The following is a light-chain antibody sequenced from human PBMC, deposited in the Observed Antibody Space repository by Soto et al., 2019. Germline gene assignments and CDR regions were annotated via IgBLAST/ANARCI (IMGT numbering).Light chain of an antibody. CDR1: QSVSSSY. CDR2: GAS. Sequence: EIVLTQSPGNLSLSPGERATLSCRASQSVSSSYLAWYQQKPGQAPRLLIYGASSRATGIPDRFSGSGSGTDFTLTIIRLEPEDFAVYYCQQYGSSPPITFGQGTRLEIK. V-gene: IGKV3-20*01. J-gene: IGKJ5*01. CDR3: QQYGSSPPIT.